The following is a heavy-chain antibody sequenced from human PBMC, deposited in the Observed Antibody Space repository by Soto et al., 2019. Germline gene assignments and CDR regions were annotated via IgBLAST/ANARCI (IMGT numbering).Heavy chain of an antibody. CDR3: TTDSYSTIIIVRFEY. D-gene: IGHD3-22*01. Sequence: GGSLRLSCAASGFTFSNAWINWVRQAPGKGLEWVGRIKSKTDGGTTDYAAPVKGRFAISRDDSNNMVYLQMNSLKIEDTAVYYCTTDSYSTIIIVRFEYWGHGTLVTGSS. CDR2: IKSKTDGGTT. V-gene: IGHV3-15*07. CDR1: GFTFSNAW. J-gene: IGHJ4*01.